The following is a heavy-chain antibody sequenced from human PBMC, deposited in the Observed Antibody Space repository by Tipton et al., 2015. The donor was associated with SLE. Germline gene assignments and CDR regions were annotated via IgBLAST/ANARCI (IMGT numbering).Heavy chain of an antibody. V-gene: IGHV3-30*04. CDR2: ISYDGSNK. CDR3: ARDLSIAVAGAGH. CDR1: GFTFSSYA. J-gene: IGHJ1*01. Sequence: SLRLSCAASGFTFSSYAMHWVRQAPGKGLEWVAVISYDGSNKYYADSVKGRFTISRDNSKNTLYLQMSSLRAEDTAVYYCARDLSIAVAGAGHWGQGPLVPVSS. D-gene: IGHD6-19*01.